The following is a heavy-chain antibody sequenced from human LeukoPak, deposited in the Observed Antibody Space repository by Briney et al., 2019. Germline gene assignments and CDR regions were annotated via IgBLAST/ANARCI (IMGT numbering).Heavy chain of an antibody. Sequence: PGGSLRLSCAASGFTFSSYWMSWVRQPPGKGLEWIGEINHSGSTNYNPSLKSRVTISVDTSKNQFSLKLSPVTAADTTVYYCAREGVEGYDSSTRATDYWGQGTLVTVSS. D-gene: IGHD3-22*01. CDR3: AREGVEGYDSSTRATDY. J-gene: IGHJ4*02. V-gene: IGHV4-34*01. CDR1: GFTFSSYW. CDR2: INHSGST.